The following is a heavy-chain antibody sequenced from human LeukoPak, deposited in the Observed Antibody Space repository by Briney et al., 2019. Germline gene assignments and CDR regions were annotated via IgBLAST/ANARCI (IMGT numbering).Heavy chain of an antibody. D-gene: IGHD3-16*02. CDR1: GYTFSNFG. CDR2: ISAYTGNT. Sequence: GASVKVSCKSSGYTFSNFGFTWVRQAPGQGLEWMGWISAYTGNTNYAQKFQGRLIVTTDTSTSTAHMELRSLTSDDTAVYYCARDQYDSVWGSHRPYFDYWGQGTLVTVSS. CDR3: ARDQYDSVWGSHRPYFDY. J-gene: IGHJ4*02. V-gene: IGHV1-18*01.